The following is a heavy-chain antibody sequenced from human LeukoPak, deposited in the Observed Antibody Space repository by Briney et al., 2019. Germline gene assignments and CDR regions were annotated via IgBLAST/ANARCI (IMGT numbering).Heavy chain of an antibody. D-gene: IGHD3-10*01. J-gene: IGHJ4*02. CDR3: AKGHYYGSGSLDY. Sequence: GSLRLSCAASGSYWMHWVRQAPGKGLVWVSHINSDGSWTSYADSVKGRFTISRDNSKNTLYVQMNSLRAEDTAVYYCAKGHYYGSGSLDYWGQGTLVTVSS. CDR2: INSDGSWT. V-gene: IGHV3-74*01. CDR1: GSYW.